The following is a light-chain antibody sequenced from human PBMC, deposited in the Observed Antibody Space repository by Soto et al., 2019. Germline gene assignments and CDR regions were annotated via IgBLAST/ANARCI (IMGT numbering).Light chain of an antibody. CDR3: LQHNSWPCT. CDR2: RGP. CDR1: QRISTY. V-gene: IGKV3-15*01. Sequence: DIVMTQSPATLSVFPGQTATLSCRASQRISTYLDWFQQKPGQVPRLIMYRGPNRAIGVPARFSGSGSETAITLTDSSLQSEYIGVLYSLQHNSWPCTFGQGTKVDIK. J-gene: IGKJ1*01.